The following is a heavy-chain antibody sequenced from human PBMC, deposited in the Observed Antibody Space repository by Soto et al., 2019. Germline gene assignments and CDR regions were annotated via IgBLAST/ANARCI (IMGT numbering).Heavy chain of an antibody. Sequence: SETLALTCTVSGGSISRGGYYWSWIRQHPGKGLEWIGYIYYSGSTYYNPSLKSRVTISVDTSKNQFSLKLSSVTAADTAVYYCAREASETSGYYWEHFYYGMDVWGQGTTVTVSS. J-gene: IGHJ6*02. CDR2: IYYSGST. CDR1: GGSISRGGYY. V-gene: IGHV4-31*03. D-gene: IGHD3-22*01. CDR3: AREASETSGYYWEHFYYGMDV.